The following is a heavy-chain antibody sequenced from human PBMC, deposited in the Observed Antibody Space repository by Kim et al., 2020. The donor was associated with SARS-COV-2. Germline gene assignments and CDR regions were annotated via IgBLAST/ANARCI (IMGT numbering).Heavy chain of an antibody. CDR1: GASISDTNYY. V-gene: IGHV4-30-4*01. CDR2: IYFSGSS. CDR3: ARERYSIQSDYFDS. Sequence: SETLSLTCTVSGASISDTNYYWNWVRQLPGKGREWIGYIYFSGSSFSSPSLKSRVTMSIDTSMTQFSLLLSPVTAADTAVFYCARERYSIQSDYFDSWGQGALVTVSS. J-gene: IGHJ4*02. D-gene: IGHD6-13*01.